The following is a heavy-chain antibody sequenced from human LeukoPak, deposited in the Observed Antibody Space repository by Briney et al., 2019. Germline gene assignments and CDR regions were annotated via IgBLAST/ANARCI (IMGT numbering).Heavy chain of an antibody. J-gene: IGHJ6*03. Sequence: VASVKVSCKASGGTFSSYAISWVRQAPGQGLEWMGGIIPIFGTANYAQKFQGRVTLTRDMSTSTVYMELSSLRSEDTAVYYCARGGDIHLWINYYYYMDVWGKGTTVTVSS. D-gene: IGHD5-18*01. CDR2: IIPIFGTA. V-gene: IGHV1-69*05. CDR3: ARGGDIHLWINYYYYMDV. CDR1: GGTFSSYA.